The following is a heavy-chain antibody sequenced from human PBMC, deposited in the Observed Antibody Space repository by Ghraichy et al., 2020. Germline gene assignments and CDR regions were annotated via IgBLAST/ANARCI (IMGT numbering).Heavy chain of an antibody. Sequence: GGSLILSCAASGFTFNNYAVTWVRQAPGKGLEWVSAISGSGGNTYYADSVKGRFTISRDNSKNTLSLQMSSLRAEDTAVYYCAKTVSGVGYYFDYWGQGTLVTVSS. D-gene: IGHD4-17*01. CDR3: AKTVSGVGYYFDY. CDR1: GFTFNNYA. J-gene: IGHJ4*02. V-gene: IGHV3-23*01. CDR2: ISGSGGNT.